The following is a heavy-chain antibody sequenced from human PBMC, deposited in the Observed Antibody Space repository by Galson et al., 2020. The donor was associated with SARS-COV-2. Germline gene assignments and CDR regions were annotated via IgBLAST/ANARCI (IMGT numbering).Heavy chain of an antibody. CDR1: GFSVSSNY. CDR2: IHNTGST. Sequence: GESLKISCAGSGFSVSSNYMNWVRQAPGKGLEWVSAIHNTGSTYYADSVKGRFTISRDSSKNTLYLQMNSLRVEDTAVYYCTRDCCSGSYYGYWGRGTLVTVSS. J-gene: IGHJ4*02. CDR3: TRDCCSGSYYGY. D-gene: IGHD1-26*01. V-gene: IGHV3-66*03.